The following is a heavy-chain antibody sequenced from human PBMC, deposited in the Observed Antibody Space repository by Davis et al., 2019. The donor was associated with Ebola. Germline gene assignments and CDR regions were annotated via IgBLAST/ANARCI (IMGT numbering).Heavy chain of an antibody. D-gene: IGHD3-3*01. CDR2: IYHSGST. CDR3: ARHSRLLYKTVYYYYYGMDV. V-gene: IGHV4-4*02. CDR1: GGSISSSNW. J-gene: IGHJ6*02. Sequence: MPSETLSLTCAVSGGSISSSNWWRWVRQPPGKGLEWFGEIYHSGSTNYNPSLKSRVTISVDKSKNQFSLKLSSVTAADTAVYYCARHSRLLYKTVYYYYYGMDVWGQGTTVTVSS.